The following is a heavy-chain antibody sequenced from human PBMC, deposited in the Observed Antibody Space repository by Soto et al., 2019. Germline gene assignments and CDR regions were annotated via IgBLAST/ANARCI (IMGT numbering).Heavy chain of an antibody. Sequence: ASVKVSCKASGYTFTSYAMHWVRQAPGQRLEWMGWINAGNGNTKYSQKFKGRVTITRDTSASTAYMELSSLRSEDTAVYYCARSSQWLVPSYYYYGMDVWGQGTTVTVSS. CDR2: INAGNGNT. J-gene: IGHJ6*02. V-gene: IGHV1-3*01. CDR1: GYTFTSYA. D-gene: IGHD6-19*01. CDR3: ARSSQWLVPSYYYYGMDV.